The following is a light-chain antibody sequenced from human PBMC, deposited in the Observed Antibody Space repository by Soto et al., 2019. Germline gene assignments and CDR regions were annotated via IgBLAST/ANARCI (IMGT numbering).Light chain of an antibody. Sequence: ETVLTQSPGTLSLSPGERATLSCRASQTVTRSYLAWYQQKPGQAPRLLIYGASTRATGIPARSSGSGSGTEFTLTISSLQSEDFAVYYCQQYNIWPETFGQGTKVAIK. CDR1: QTVTRSY. J-gene: IGKJ1*01. V-gene: IGKV3-15*01. CDR2: GAS. CDR3: QQYNIWPET.